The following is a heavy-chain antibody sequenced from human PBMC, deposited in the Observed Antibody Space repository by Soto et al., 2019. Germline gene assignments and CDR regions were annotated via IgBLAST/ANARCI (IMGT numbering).Heavy chain of an antibody. CDR3: ARERTFVDIVVVPAAIPHFDY. CDR2: INHSGST. CDR1: GGSFSGYY. D-gene: IGHD2-2*03. V-gene: IGHV4-34*01. Sequence: SETLSLTCAVYGGSFSGYYWSWIRQPPGKGLEWIGEINHSGSTNYNPSLKSRVTISVDTSKNQFSLKLSSVTAADTAVYYCARERTFVDIVVVPAAIPHFDYWGQGTLVTVSS. J-gene: IGHJ4*02.